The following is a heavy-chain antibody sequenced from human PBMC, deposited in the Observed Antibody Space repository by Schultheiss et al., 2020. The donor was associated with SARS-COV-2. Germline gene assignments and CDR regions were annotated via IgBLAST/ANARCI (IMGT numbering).Heavy chain of an antibody. J-gene: IGHJ4*02. D-gene: IGHD2-15*01. Sequence: GGSLRLSCAASGFTFSNAWMNWVRQAPGKGLVWVSAISGSGGSTYYADSVKGRFTISRDNAKNSLYLQMNSLRAEDTAVYYCARGSVVVVVTGKFDFWGQGTLVTVSS. CDR2: ISGSGGST. CDR1: GFTFSNAW. V-gene: IGHV3-21*01. CDR3: ARGSVVVVVTGKFDF.